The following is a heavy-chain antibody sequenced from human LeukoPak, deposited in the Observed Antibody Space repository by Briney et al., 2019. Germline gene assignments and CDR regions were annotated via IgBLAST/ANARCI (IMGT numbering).Heavy chain of an antibody. V-gene: IGHV4-39*07. D-gene: IGHD6-19*01. CDR3: ARVTQQWPHYYFDY. CDR2: IYSSDGST. J-gene: IGHJ4*01. CDR1: GGSISSGSYY. Sequence: PSETLSLTCTVSGGSISSGSYYWGWIRQPPGKGLEWIGSIYSSDGSTYYNPSLKSRVTISVDTSKNQFSLKLNSVTAADTAVYYCARVTQQWPHYYFDYWGKGTLVTVSS.